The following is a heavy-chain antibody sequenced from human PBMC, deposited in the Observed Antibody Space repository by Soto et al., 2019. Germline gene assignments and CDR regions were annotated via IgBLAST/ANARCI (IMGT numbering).Heavy chain of an antibody. V-gene: IGHV1-8*01. CDR1: GYTFTSYD. D-gene: IGHD2-2*01. Sequence: ASMKVSCKASGYTFTSYDINWVRQATGQGLEWMGWMNPNSGNTGYAQKFQGRVTMTRNTSISTAYMELSSLRSDDTAVYYCARDRRVVPAAMLGTNFDYWGQGTLVTVSS. J-gene: IGHJ4*02. CDR3: ARDRRVVPAAMLGTNFDY. CDR2: MNPNSGNT.